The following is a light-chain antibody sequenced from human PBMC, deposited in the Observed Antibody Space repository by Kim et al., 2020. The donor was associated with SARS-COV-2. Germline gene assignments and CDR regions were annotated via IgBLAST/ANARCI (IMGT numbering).Light chain of an antibody. Sequence: SPGERVTLSCRASQSVSSELAWYQQKPGQGPRLLIYGASTRATDVPARFSGSGSGTEFTLTISSLQSEDFAVYYCQQYNNWPPITFGQGTRLEIK. J-gene: IGKJ5*01. CDR3: QQYNNWPPIT. CDR2: GAS. CDR1: QSVSSE. V-gene: IGKV3-15*01.